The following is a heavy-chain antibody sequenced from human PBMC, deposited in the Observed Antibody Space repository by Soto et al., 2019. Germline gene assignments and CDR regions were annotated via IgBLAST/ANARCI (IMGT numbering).Heavy chain of an antibody. CDR2: INAGNGNT. Sequence: ASVKVSCKASGYTFTSYAMHWVRRAPGQRLEWMGWINAGNGNTKYSQKFQGRVTITRDTSASTAYMELSSLRSEDTAVYYCARDYDFWSGYPPFDPWSQGTLVTVSS. CDR3: ARDYDFWSGYPPFDP. V-gene: IGHV1-3*01. J-gene: IGHJ5*02. D-gene: IGHD3-3*01. CDR1: GYTFTSYA.